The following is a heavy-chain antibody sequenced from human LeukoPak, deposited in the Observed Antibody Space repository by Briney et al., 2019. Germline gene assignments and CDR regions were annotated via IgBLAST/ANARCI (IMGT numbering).Heavy chain of an antibody. D-gene: IGHD3-22*01. CDR3: AKGSIVVVISYFDY. V-gene: IGHV3-9*01. Sequence: GRSLRLSCAASGFTFDDYAMHWVLQAPGKGLEGFSGISWNSGSIGYADSVKGRFTISRDNAKNSLYLQMNSLRAEDTALYYCAKGSIVVVISYFDYWGQGTLVTVSS. J-gene: IGHJ4*02. CDR2: ISWNSGSI. CDR1: GFTFDDYA.